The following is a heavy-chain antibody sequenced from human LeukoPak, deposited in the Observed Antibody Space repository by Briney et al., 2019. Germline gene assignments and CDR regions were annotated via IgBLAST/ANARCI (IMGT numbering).Heavy chain of an antibody. D-gene: IGHD6-19*01. CDR2: IYYSGST. V-gene: IGHV4-4*02. CDR1: GGSISSSNW. J-gene: IGHJ4*02. Sequence: PSGTLSLTCAVSGGSISSSNWWSWVRQPPGKGLEWIGYIYYSGSTNYNPSLKSRVTISVDTSKNQFSLKLSSVTAADTAVYYCARRRWDVAVAFDYWGQGTLVTVSS. CDR3: ARRRWDVAVAFDY.